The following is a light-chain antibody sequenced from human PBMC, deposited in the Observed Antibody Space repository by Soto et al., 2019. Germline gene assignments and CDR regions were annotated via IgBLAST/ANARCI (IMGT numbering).Light chain of an antibody. J-gene: IGKJ1*01. Sequence: DIVMTQSPLSLPVTPGEPASISCRSSQSLLHSNGYNFLDWYLQKPGQSPQLLIYLGSNRASGVPDRFSGSGSGTDFTLTISRVEAEDVGLYYCMQALQIPPTFGLGTRVEIK. V-gene: IGKV2-28*01. CDR3: MQALQIPPT. CDR1: QSLLHSNGYNF. CDR2: LGS.